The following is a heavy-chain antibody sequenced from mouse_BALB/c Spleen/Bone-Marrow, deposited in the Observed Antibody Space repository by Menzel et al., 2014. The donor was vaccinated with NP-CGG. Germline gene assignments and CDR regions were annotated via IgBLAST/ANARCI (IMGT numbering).Heavy chain of an antibody. Sequence: QVQLQQSGAELVKPGASVKLSCKASGYTFTSYWMHWVKQRPGQGLGWIGEIDPSTGRTDYNKKFKSQATLTVDKSSSTAYMHLSSLTSEDSAVYYCARINGYDYWGQGTTLTVSS. D-gene: IGHD2-2*01. CDR2: IDPSTGRT. CDR3: ARINGYDY. CDR1: GYTFTSYW. V-gene: IGHV1S81*02. J-gene: IGHJ2*01.